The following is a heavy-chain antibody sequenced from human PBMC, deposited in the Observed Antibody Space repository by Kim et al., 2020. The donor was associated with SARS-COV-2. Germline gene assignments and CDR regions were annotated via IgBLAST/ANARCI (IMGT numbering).Heavy chain of an antibody. V-gene: IGHV4-34*01. CDR1: GGSFSGYY. CDR2: INHSGST. Sequence: SETLSLTCAVYGGSFSGYYWSWIRQPPGKGLEWIGEINHSGSTNYNPSLKSRVTISVDTSKNQFSLKLSSVTAADTAVYYCARGQGVVTMVRGANYYYYYGMDVWGQGTTVTVSS. D-gene: IGHD3-10*01. J-gene: IGHJ6*02. CDR3: ARGQGVVTMVRGANYYYYYGMDV.